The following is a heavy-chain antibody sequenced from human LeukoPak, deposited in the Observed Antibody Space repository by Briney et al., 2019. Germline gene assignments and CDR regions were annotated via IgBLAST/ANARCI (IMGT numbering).Heavy chain of an antibody. D-gene: IGHD3-10*01. V-gene: IGHV4-59*12. Sequence: KPSETLSLTCTVSGGSISSYYWNWIRQPPGKGLEWIGNIYYSGSTNYNPSLKSRVTISVDMSKNQFSLNLNSVTAADTAVYYCAREGDPTGSYYNYWGQGILVTVSS. J-gene: IGHJ4*02. CDR2: IYYSGST. CDR3: AREGDPTGSYYNY. CDR1: GGSISSYY.